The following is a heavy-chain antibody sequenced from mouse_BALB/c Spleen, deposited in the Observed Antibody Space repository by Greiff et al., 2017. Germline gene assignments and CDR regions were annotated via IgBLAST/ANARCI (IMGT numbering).Heavy chain of an antibody. D-gene: IGHD1-1*01. Sequence: EVQGVESGGGLVKPGGSLKLSCAASGFTFSSYAMSWVRQTPEKRLEWVASISSGGSTYYPDSVKGRFTISRDNARNILYLQMSSLRSEDTAMYYCARGDYGSSLYAMDYWGQGTSVTVSS. CDR2: ISSGGST. CDR3: ARGDYGSSLYAMDY. J-gene: IGHJ4*01. V-gene: IGHV5-6-5*01. CDR1: GFTFSSYA.